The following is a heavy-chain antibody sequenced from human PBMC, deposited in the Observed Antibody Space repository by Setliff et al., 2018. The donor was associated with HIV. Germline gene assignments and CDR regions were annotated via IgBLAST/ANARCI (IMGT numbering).Heavy chain of an antibody. CDR3: ARLGMTTVGIGDVFDI. Sequence: PSETLSHTCTVSGDSINSGFYYWSWIRQPAGRGLEWIGRISTSGITNYNPSLKSRVTISVDTSKNQFSLRVRSVTAADTAVYYCARLGMTTVGIGDVFDIWGQGTMVTVSS. V-gene: IGHV4-61*02. CDR1: GDSINSGFYY. D-gene: IGHD4-17*01. J-gene: IGHJ3*02. CDR2: ISTSGIT.